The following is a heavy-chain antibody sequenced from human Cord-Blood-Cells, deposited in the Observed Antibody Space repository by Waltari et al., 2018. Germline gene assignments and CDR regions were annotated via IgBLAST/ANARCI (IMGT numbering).Heavy chain of an antibody. CDR3: ARGHEVVARPGGAFDI. D-gene: IGHD6-6*01. Sequence: QVQLQQWGAGLLKPSETLSPTCAVYGRSFSVYYWSWIRQPPGKGLEWSGEINHSGSTNYNPSLKSRVTISVDTSKNQFSLKLSSVTAADTAVYYCARGHEVVARPGGAFDIWGQGTMVTVSS. CDR2: INHSGST. CDR1: GRSFSVYY. V-gene: IGHV4-34*01. J-gene: IGHJ3*02.